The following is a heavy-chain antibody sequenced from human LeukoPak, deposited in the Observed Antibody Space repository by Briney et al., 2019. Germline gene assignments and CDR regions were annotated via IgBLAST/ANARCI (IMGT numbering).Heavy chain of an antibody. V-gene: IGHV1-69*04. CDR3: ARQGSKVNYSGSEIFDY. J-gene: IGHJ4*02. CDR2: SIPILGIG. D-gene: IGHD3-10*01. Sequence: SEKLSRNSSVRTFSICANRWVRHAPGQGLEWMGSSIPILGIGNYAQKFQGRVTITADKSTSTAYMELSSLRTEDTAVYYCARQGSKVNYSGSEIFDYWGQGTLVTVSS. CDR1: VRTFSICA.